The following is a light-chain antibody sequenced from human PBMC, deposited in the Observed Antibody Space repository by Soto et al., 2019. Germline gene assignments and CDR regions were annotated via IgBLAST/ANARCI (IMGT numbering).Light chain of an antibody. CDR3: QQYGSSRYT. V-gene: IGKV3-20*01. J-gene: IGKJ2*01. CDR2: GAS. Sequence: ESVFKQSPGTLSLSPGEIATLSCRASQSVSSSYLAWYQQKPGQAPRLLIYGASSRATGIPDRFSGSGSETDFTLTISRLEPEDFAVYYCQQYGSSRYTFGQWTKLAIK. CDR1: QSVSSSY.